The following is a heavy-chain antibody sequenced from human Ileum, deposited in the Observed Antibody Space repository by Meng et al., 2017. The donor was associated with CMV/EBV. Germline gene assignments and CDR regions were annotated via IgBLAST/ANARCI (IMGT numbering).Heavy chain of an antibody. CDR1: GGSNTSGNYY. CDR3: VRQVVAASFDY. Sequence: QVHLQGAGPELVNPSQTLSLTCTVSGGSNTSGNYYWIWIRQPPGRVLEWIGYIYYSGSPYYKPSLKSRVTISLDTSKNQFSLNLRSVTATDSAVYYCVRQVVAASFDYWGQGALVTVSS. V-gene: IGHV4-30-4*08. CDR2: IYYSGSP. D-gene: IGHD2-15*01. J-gene: IGHJ4*02.